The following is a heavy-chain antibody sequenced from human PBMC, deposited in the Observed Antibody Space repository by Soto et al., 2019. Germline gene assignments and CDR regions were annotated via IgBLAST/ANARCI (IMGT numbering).Heavy chain of an antibody. D-gene: IGHD2-21*02. V-gene: IGHV3-30-3*01. CDR2: MSYDGNSK. J-gene: IGHJ6*02. CDR3: ARKSLVTAGGMDV. CDR1: GFTFSSYD. Sequence: QVQMVESGGGVVQPGRSLRLSCAASGFTFSSYDMHWVRQAPGKGLEWVAVMSYDGNSKYYADSVKGRFTISRDNSKNTLYLQMNSLRAEDTAVYYCARKSLVTAGGMDVWGQGTTVTVSS.